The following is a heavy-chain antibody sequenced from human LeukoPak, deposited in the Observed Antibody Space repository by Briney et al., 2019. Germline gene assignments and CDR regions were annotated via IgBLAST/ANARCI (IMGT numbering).Heavy chain of an antibody. V-gene: IGHV4-61*01. J-gene: IGHJ6*02. CDR1: GGSVSSGSYY. CDR3: ARDNWNYGSSMDV. D-gene: IGHD1-7*01. CDR2: IYYSGST. Sequence: SETLSLTCTVSGGSVSSGSYYWSWIRQPPGKGLEWIGYIYYSGSTDYNPSLKSRVTISVDTSKNQFSLKLSSVTAADTAVYYCARDNWNYGSSMDVWGQGTTVTVSS.